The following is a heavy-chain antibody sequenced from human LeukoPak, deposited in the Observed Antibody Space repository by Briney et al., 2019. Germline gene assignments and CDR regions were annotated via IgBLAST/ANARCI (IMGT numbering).Heavy chain of an antibody. CDR1: GFTFDDYG. V-gene: IGHV3-20*04. CDR2: LNWNGGST. J-gene: IGHJ3*02. Sequence: PGGSLRLSCAASGFTFDDYGMSWVRQAPGKGLEWVSGLNWNGGSTGYADSVKGRFTISRDNAKNSLYLQMNSLRAEDTALCYCARAHRLTGRPLDAFDIWGQGTMVTVSS. CDR3: ARAHRLTGRPLDAFDI. D-gene: IGHD3-9*01.